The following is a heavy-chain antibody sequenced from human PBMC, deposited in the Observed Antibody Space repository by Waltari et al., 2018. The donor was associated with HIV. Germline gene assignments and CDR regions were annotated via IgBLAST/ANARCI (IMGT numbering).Heavy chain of an antibody. D-gene: IGHD3-22*01. J-gene: IGHJ3*02. CDR2: IYTSGST. CDR1: GGSISSGSSY. CDR3: ARDRNYYYDSSGYFFNAFDI. Sequence: QVQLQESGPGLVKPSQTLSLTCTVSGGSISSGSSYWCWYLLPAGKGLEWIGRIYTSGSTNYNPSLKSRVTISVDTSKNQFSLKLSSVTAADTAVYYCARDRNYYYDSSGYFFNAFDIWGQGTMVTVSS. V-gene: IGHV4-61*02.